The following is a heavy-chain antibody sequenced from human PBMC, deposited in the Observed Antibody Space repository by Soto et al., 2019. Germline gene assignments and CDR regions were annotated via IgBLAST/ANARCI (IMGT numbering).Heavy chain of an antibody. CDR1: GYTFTSYG. V-gene: IGHV1-18*01. D-gene: IGHD2-2*01. CDR3: ARPLYQLPPNAYYYYYGMDV. CDR2: ISAYNGNT. Sequence: QVQLVQSGAKVKKPGASVKVSCKASGYTFTSYGISWVRQAPGQGLEWMGWISAYNGNTNYAQKLQGRVTMTTDTSTSTAYMELRSLRSDDTAVYYCARPLYQLPPNAYYYYYGMDVWGQGTTVTVSS. J-gene: IGHJ6*02.